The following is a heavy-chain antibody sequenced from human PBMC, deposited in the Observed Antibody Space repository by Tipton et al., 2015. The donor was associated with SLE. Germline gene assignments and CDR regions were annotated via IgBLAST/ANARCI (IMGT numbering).Heavy chain of an antibody. CDR3: ASQLTILDAFDI. J-gene: IGHJ3*02. CDR2: ITSGSAI. D-gene: IGHD1-1*01. CDR1: GFTFSSYE. Sequence: SLRLSCATSGFTFSSYEMIWVRQAPGKGLEWVSSITSGSAIYYADSVKGRFTISRDNSKNTLYLQMNSLRAEDTAVYYCASQLTILDAFDIWGQGTMVTVSS. V-gene: IGHV3-48*03.